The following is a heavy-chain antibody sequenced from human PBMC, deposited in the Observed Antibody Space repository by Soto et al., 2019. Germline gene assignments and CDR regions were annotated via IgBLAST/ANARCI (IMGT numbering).Heavy chain of an antibody. Sequence: GESLKISCKGSGYSFTSYWIGWVRQMPGKGLEWMGIIYPGDSDTRYSPSFQGQVTISADKSISTAYLQWSSLKASDTAMYYCAREGLWPREYYGMDVWGQGTTVTVSS. J-gene: IGHJ6*02. D-gene: IGHD3-10*01. V-gene: IGHV5-51*01. CDR3: AREGLWPREYYGMDV. CDR2: IYPGDSDT. CDR1: GYSFTSYW.